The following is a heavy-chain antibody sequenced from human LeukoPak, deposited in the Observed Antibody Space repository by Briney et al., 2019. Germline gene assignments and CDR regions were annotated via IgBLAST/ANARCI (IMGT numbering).Heavy chain of an antibody. J-gene: IGHJ3*02. CDR2: LSHSGSS. Sequence: SETLSLTCTVSGGSVSSYYWSWIRRPPGRGLEWIAYLSHSGSSDPNPSLTSRVTTLVDTSKNQFSLKLTSVTAADTAVYYCARARYANAWYAFDIWGHGTMVTVSS. D-gene: IGHD2-2*01. V-gene: IGHV4-59*02. CDR1: GGSVSSYY. CDR3: ARARYANAWYAFDI.